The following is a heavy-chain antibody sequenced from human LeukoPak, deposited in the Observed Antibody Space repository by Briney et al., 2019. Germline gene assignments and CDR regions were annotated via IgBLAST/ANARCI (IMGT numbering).Heavy chain of an antibody. Sequence: GGSLRLSCAASGFTFSSYSMNWVRQAPGKGLEWVSYISPSSSTIYYADSVKGRFTISRDNAKNSLYLQMNSLRADDTAVYYCARGGDFYWGQGTLVTVSS. CDR1: GFTFSSYS. J-gene: IGHJ4*02. V-gene: IGHV3-48*01. D-gene: IGHD3-3*01. CDR2: ISPSSSTI. CDR3: ARGGDFY.